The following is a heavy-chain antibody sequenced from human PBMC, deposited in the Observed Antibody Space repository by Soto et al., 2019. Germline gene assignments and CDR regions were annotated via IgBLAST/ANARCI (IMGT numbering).Heavy chain of an antibody. J-gene: IGHJ4*02. D-gene: IGHD2-2*01. Sequence: PSETLSLTCTVSGGSISSGGYYWSWIRQPPGKGLEWIGEINHSGSTNYNPSLKSRVTISVDTSKNQFSLKLSSVTAADTAVYYCARANILPCCYVGYWGQGTLVTVSS. CDR2: INHSGST. CDR3: ARANILPCCYVGY. V-gene: IGHV4-39*07. CDR1: GGSISSGGYY.